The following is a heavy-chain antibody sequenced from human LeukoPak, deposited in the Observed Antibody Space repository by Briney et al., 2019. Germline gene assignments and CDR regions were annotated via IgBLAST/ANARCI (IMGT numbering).Heavy chain of an antibody. CDR2: IYATATT. CDR3: ARDPTTVTTIFDS. D-gene: IGHD4-11*01. Sequence: SETLSLTCSVSGVSISAYYWSWIRQSAGNRLEWIGRIYPGEGIYATATTSYNPSFKSRVTMSGDTSKNQLSLKLSSVTAADTXXXXXARDPTTVTTIFDSWGQGILVTVSS. V-gene: IGHV4-4*07. J-gene: IGHJ4*02. CDR1: GVSISAYY.